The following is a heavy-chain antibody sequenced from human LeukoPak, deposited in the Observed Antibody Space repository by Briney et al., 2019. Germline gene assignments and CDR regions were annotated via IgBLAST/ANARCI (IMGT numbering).Heavy chain of an antibody. Sequence: GGSLRLSCAGSGFNFNAYAMNWVRQAPGKGLEWISYISSGSSTIYYSDSVRGRFSISRDNAENTVYLEMNSPGDEDTAVYYCARVGGWQLPKFDYWGRGTLVTVSS. D-gene: IGHD2-15*01. CDR1: GFNFNAYA. J-gene: IGHJ4*02. V-gene: IGHV3-48*02. CDR3: ARVGGWQLPKFDY. CDR2: ISSGSSTI.